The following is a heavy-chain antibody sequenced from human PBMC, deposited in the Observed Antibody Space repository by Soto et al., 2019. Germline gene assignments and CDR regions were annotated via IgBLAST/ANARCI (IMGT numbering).Heavy chain of an antibody. CDR1: CDSISSYY. Sequence: SETLSLTCTVSCDSISSYYWSWIRQPPGKGLEWIAYIYDRGTTNYNPSLKSRVTISLDTSKNQLSLKMSSVTAADTAVYYCARGGNWNSYYYRLDVWGQGTTVTVSS. J-gene: IGHJ6*02. V-gene: IGHV4-59*01. CDR2: IYDRGTT. D-gene: IGHD1-1*01. CDR3: ARGGNWNSYYYRLDV.